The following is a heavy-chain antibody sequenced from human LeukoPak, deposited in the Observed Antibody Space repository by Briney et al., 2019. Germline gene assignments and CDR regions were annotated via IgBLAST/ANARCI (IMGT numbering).Heavy chain of an antibody. CDR1: GYTFTGYY. Sequence: GASVKVSCKASGYTFTGYYIHWVRQAPGEGLEWMGWINPNSAGTNYAQKFQGRATMTRDTSTSTAYMELSNLRSDDTAVYYCARPRYCSGGSCLNWFDPWGQGTLVTVSS. D-gene: IGHD2-15*01. CDR2: INPNSAGT. CDR3: ARPRYCSGGSCLNWFDP. V-gene: IGHV1-2*02. J-gene: IGHJ5*02.